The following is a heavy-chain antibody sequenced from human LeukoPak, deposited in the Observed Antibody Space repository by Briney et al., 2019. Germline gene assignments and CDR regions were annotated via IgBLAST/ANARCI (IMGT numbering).Heavy chain of an antibody. Sequence: GGALRLSCAACVFTFSSYWMHWVRQAPGKGLGWVSSINSDGSSTSYADSVKGLFTISKDNAKKPLYLQMNSLRAEDTAVYYCASGYRYFDYWGQGTLVTVSS. D-gene: IGHD2-2*03. CDR2: INSDGSST. V-gene: IGHV3-74*01. J-gene: IGHJ4*02. CDR3: ASGYRYFDY. CDR1: VFTFSSYW.